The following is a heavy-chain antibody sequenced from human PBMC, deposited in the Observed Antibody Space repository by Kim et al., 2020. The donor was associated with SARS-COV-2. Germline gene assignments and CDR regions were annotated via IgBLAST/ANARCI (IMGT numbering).Heavy chain of an antibody. J-gene: IGHJ6*03. CDR3: ARAPYYYGSGSYYHRGGYYYYMDV. D-gene: IGHD3-10*01. Sequence: SVKVSCKASGGTFSSYAISWVRQAPGQGLEWMGGIIPIFGTANYAQKFQGRVTITADESTSTAYMELSSLRSEDTAVYYCARAPYYYGSGSYYHRGGYYYYMDVWGKGTTVTVSS. CDR1: GGTFSSYA. V-gene: IGHV1-69*13. CDR2: IIPIFGTA.